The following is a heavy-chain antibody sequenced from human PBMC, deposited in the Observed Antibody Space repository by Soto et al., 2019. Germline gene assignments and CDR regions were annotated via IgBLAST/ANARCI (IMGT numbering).Heavy chain of an antibody. J-gene: IGHJ4*02. CDR2: IKSKTDGGTT. CDR1: GFTFSNAW. CDR3: TTDPTYYDILTGSPLFDY. Sequence: EVQLVESGGGLVKPGGSLRLSCAASGFTFSNAWMNWVRQAPGKGLEWVGRIKSKTDGGTTDYAAPVKGRFTISRDDSKNTLYLQMNSLKTEDTAVYYCTTDPTYYDILTGSPLFDYWGQGTLVTVSS. D-gene: IGHD3-9*01. V-gene: IGHV3-15*07.